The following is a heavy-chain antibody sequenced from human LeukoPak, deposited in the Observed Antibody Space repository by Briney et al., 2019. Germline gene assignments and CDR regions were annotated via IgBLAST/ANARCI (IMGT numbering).Heavy chain of an antibody. Sequence: GESLKISCKGSGYIFTNYWIGWVRQMPGKGLEWMGIIYLGDSDTRYSPSFQGQVTISADKSISTAYLQWSSLKASDTAMYYCARRTSTSRNWFDPWGQGTLVTVSS. D-gene: IGHD2-2*01. CDR3: ARRTSTSRNWFDP. V-gene: IGHV5-51*01. CDR1: GYIFTNYW. J-gene: IGHJ5*02. CDR2: IYLGDSDT.